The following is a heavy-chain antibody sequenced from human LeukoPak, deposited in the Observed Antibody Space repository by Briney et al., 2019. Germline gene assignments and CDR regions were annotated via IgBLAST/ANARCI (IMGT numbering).Heavy chain of an antibody. J-gene: IGHJ4*02. Sequence: PSETLSLTRAVYGGSFSGYYWSWIRQPPGKGLGWIGEINHSGSTNYNPSLKSRVTISVDTSKNQFSLKLSSVTAADTAVYYCARGSTIFGFWGQGTLVTVSS. V-gene: IGHV4-34*01. CDR2: INHSGST. D-gene: IGHD3-3*01. CDR3: ARGSTIFGF. CDR1: GGSFSGYY.